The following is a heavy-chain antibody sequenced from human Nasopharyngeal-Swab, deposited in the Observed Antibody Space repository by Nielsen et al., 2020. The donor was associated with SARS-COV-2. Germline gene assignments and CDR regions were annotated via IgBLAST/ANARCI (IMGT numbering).Heavy chain of an antibody. J-gene: IGHJ4*02. Sequence: GESLKISCAASGFTFSSYWMSWVRQAPGKGPEWVANIKQDGSEKYYVDSVKGRFTISRDNAKNSLYLQMNSLRAEDTAVYYCARSDYSGYDLYFDYWGQGTLVTVSS. CDR3: ARSDYSGYDLYFDY. CDR1: GFTFSSYW. V-gene: IGHV3-7*01. CDR2: IKQDGSEK. D-gene: IGHD5-12*01.